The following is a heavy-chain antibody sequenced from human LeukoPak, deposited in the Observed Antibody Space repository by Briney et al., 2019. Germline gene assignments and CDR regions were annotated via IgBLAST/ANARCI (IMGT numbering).Heavy chain of an antibody. Sequence: GGSLRLSCAASGFTFSSYEINWVRQAPGKGLEWVAYISTSGSTIYYADSVKGRFTISRDNAKNSLYLQMNSLRAEDTAVYYCARRREQVSFISRRKDQSFDYWGQGTLVTVSS. CDR1: GFTFSSYE. CDR3: ARRREQVSFISRRKDQSFDY. V-gene: IGHV3-48*03. CDR2: ISTSGSTI. D-gene: IGHD1-14*01. J-gene: IGHJ4*02.